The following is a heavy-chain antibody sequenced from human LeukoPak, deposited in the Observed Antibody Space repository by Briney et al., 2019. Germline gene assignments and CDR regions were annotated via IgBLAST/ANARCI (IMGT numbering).Heavy chain of an antibody. CDR2: IYYSGST. CDR1: GGSISSYY. Sequence: SETLSLTCTVSGGSISSYYWSWLRQPPGKGLEWIGYIYYSGSTNYNPSLKSRVTISVDTSKNQFSLRLSSVTAADTAVYYCARVTGYVMEDYFDYWGQGTLVTVSS. CDR3: ARVTGYVMEDYFDY. V-gene: IGHV4-59*01. D-gene: IGHD6-13*01. J-gene: IGHJ4*02.